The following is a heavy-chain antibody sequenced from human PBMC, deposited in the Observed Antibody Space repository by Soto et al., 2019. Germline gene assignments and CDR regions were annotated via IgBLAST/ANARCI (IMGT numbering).Heavy chain of an antibody. D-gene: IGHD6-6*01. V-gene: IGHV3-64D*06. Sequence: GGSLRLSCSASGFTFSYYAMHWVRQAPGKGLEYVSAISSNGITTYYADSVKGRFTISRDNSKNTLYLQMSSLRAEDTALYYCVVEFRGQFVPDFDYWGQGTLVTVSS. CDR3: VVEFRGQFVPDFDY. CDR1: GFTFSYYA. J-gene: IGHJ4*02. CDR2: ISSNGITT.